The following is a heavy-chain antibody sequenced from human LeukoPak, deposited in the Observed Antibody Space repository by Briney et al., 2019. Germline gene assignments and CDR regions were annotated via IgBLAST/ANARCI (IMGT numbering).Heavy chain of an antibody. J-gene: IGHJ4*02. V-gene: IGHV3-21*06. CDR2: INSGSSYM. CDR1: GFSFSTYS. Sequence: GGSLRLSCAASGFSFSTYSINWVRQAPGKGLEWVSSINSGSSYMTYADSVRGRFTISRDNAKNSVYMQMNSLRVEDTAVYYCAGGIDYWGRGTRVTVSS. CDR3: AGGIDY.